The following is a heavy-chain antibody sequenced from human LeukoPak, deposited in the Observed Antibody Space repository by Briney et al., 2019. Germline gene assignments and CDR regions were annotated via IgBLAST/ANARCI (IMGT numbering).Heavy chain of an antibody. CDR3: ARDRDGGNWFDP. CDR2: IIPIFGTA. Sequence: SVKASCKASGGTFSSYAISWVRQAPGQGLEWMGGIIPIFGTANYAQKFQGRVTITADESTSTAYMELSSLRSEDTAVYYCARDRDGGNWFDPWGQGTLVTVSS. J-gene: IGHJ5*02. CDR1: GGTFSSYA. V-gene: IGHV1-69*01. D-gene: IGHD4-23*01.